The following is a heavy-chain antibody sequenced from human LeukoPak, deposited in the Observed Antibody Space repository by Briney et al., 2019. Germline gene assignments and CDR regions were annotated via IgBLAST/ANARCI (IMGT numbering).Heavy chain of an antibody. J-gene: IGHJ3*02. CDR3: AKKIRPGAGPDAFDI. V-gene: IGHV3-7*03. CDR2: IRQDGDTK. Sequence: GGSLRLSCAASGFPFNAYWMTWVRQAPGKGLEWVANIRQDGDTKYYVDSVKGRFTISRDNSKNTLYLQMNSLRAEDTAVYYCAKKIRPGAGPDAFDIWGQGTMVTVSS. CDR1: GFPFNAYW. D-gene: IGHD1-26*01.